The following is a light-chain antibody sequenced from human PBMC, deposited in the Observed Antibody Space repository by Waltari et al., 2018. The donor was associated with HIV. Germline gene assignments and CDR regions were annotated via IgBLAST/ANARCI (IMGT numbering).Light chain of an antibody. V-gene: IGLV2-8*01. J-gene: IGLJ1*01. CDR3: SSYEGSNTYV. CDR2: RAT. Sequence: QPALTQPPSASGSPGQSVTISCTGSSSDVGGYNYVSWYQQHPDKAPKLVIYRATDRAPGVPDRFSAAKSGNTASLTISGLQAEDEADYYCSSYEGSNTYVFGTGTKVTVL. CDR1: SSDVGGYNY.